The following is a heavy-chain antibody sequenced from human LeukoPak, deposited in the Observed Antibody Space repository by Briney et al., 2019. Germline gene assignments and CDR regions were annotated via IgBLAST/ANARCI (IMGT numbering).Heavy chain of an antibody. V-gene: IGHV4-34*01. CDR3: ARGRIAKIVVVHSFHYGMDV. CDR1: GGSFTDYF. CDR2: INDYTGNT. J-gene: IGHJ6*02. Sequence: SETLSLTCDVFGGSFTDYFWTWIRQSPGKGLEWIGEINDYTGNTNYNPSLNSRVSISLEKSTNQFSLELRSVTAADTAVYYCARGRIAKIVVVHSFHYGMDVWGQGTTVTVSS. D-gene: IGHD3-22*01.